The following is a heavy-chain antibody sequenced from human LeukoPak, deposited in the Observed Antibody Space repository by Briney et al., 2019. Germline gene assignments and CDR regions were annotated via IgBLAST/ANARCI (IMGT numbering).Heavy chain of an antibody. D-gene: IGHD3-3*02. Sequence: SSETLSLTCGASGGSFSDYYWSWLRQPPGKGLEWIGEIIHSGATSSSPSLKSRVTISMDPSKNQFSLRLSSVTAADTAVYYCARGRFSVYYFDYWGQGSLVTVSS. J-gene: IGHJ4*02. CDR2: IIHSGAT. CDR3: ARGRFSVYYFDY. CDR1: GGSFSDYY. V-gene: IGHV4-34*01.